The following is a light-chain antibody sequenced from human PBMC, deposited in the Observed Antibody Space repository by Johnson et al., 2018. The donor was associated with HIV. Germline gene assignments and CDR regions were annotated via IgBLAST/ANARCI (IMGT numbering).Light chain of an antibody. CDR3: GTWDSSLSAYV. V-gene: IGLV1-51*01. J-gene: IGLJ1*01. CDR2: DNN. CDR1: SSNIGNNY. Sequence: QSVLTQPPSVSAAPGQKVTISCSGSSSNIGNNYVSWYQQLPGTAPTLLIYDNNKLPSGIPDRFSGSKSGTSATLGITGLQTGDEADYYCGTWDSSLSAYVFGTGSNVTVL.